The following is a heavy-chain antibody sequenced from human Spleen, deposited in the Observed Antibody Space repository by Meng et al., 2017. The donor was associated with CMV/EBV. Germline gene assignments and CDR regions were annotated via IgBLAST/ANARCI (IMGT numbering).Heavy chain of an antibody. D-gene: IGHD3-3*01. CDR1: GLSFRSYG. CDR2: ISYDVSNK. V-gene: IGHV3-30*19. CDR3: ARDRRYYDFWGGCGYYYYGMDV. J-gene: IGHJ6*02. Sequence: GESLKISCAVSGLSFRSYGMNWVRQAPGKGLEWVAVISYDVSNKYYADPVKGRFTISRDNSTTTLYLQMNSLRAEDTAVDYCARDRRYYDFWGGCGYYYYGMDVWGQGTTVTVSS.